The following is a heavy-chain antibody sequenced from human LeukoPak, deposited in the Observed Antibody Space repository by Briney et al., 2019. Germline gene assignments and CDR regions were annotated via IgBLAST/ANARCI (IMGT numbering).Heavy chain of an antibody. CDR2: IYSGDSDN. J-gene: IGHJ4*02. CDR1: GSRFTSYW. Sequence: GESPKISCKGSGSRFTSYWIGWVRPMPGKGLEWKGIIYSGDSDNRYSPSFQGQVTISADKSISTAYLQWSSLRASDTAIYYCARWLGYCSSTTCYQPFDYWGQGTLVSLS. D-gene: IGHD2-2*01. V-gene: IGHV5-51*01. CDR3: ARWLGYCSSTTCYQPFDY.